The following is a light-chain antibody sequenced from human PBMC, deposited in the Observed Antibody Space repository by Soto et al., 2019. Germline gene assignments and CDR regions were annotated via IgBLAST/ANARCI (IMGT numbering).Light chain of an antibody. Sequence: EIVLTRSPGTLSLSPGERATLSCRASQSVSGRYLAWYQQKPGQAPRLLIYGASSRAPGIPDRFSGSGSGTDFTLTISRLEPEDFAVYYCQQYGSSPRTFGQGTKVEIK. CDR1: QSVSGRY. V-gene: IGKV3-20*01. CDR2: GAS. J-gene: IGKJ1*01. CDR3: QQYGSSPRT.